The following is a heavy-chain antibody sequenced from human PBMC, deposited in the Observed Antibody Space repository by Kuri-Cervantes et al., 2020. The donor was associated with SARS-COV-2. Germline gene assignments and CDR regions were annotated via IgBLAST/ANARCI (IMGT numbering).Heavy chain of an antibody. CDR3: ARGGQGLDP. Sequence: GSLRLSCTVSGGSLNSYYWSWIRQSAGKGLEWIGRIYSTGSTDYDPSLRGRVTMSLDTSKSQFSLKLSSVTAADTAIYYCARGGQGLDPWGQGTLVTVSS. CDR2: IYSTGST. D-gene: IGHD3-16*01. J-gene: IGHJ5*02. V-gene: IGHV4-4*07. CDR1: GGSLNSYY.